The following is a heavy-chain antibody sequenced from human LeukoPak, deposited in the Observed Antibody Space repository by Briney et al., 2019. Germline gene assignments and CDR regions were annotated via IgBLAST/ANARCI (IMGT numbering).Heavy chain of an antibody. Sequence: GESLKISCKGSGYSFTRHWIGWVRQMPGKGLEWMGIIYPGDSDTRYSPSFQGQVTISADKSISTAYLQWSSLKASDTAMYYCARQYNYYAAGASYFDYWGQGSLVTVSS. D-gene: IGHD3-10*01. CDR1: GYSFTRHW. V-gene: IGHV5-51*01. CDR2: IYPGDSDT. J-gene: IGHJ4*02. CDR3: ARQYNYYAAGASYFDY.